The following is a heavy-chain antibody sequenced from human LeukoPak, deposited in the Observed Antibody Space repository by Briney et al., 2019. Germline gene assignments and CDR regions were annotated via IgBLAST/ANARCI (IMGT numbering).Heavy chain of an antibody. V-gene: IGHV3-23*01. CDR2: ISGSGGST. CDR3: AKGRIAAAGTHYFDY. J-gene: IGHJ4*02. Sequence: GGSLRLSCAASGFTFSSYAMSWVRQAPGKGLEWVSAISGSGGSTYYADSVKGRFTISRDNSKNTLYLQMNSLRAEDTAVYYCAKGRIAAAGTHYFDYWGQGTLVTVPS. D-gene: IGHD6-13*01. CDR1: GFTFSSYA.